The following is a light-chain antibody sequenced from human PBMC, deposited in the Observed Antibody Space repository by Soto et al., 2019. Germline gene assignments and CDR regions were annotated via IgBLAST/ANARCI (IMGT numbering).Light chain of an antibody. Sequence: ETVLTQSPGTLSLSPGERATLSCRASQSVSIKLAWYQQKPGQAPRLLIYDTSTRATGIPARFSGSGSGTEFTLTISSLQSEDFAVYYCQQYNNWPPITFGQGTRLEI. V-gene: IGKV3-15*01. CDR1: QSVSIK. CDR3: QQYNNWPPIT. CDR2: DTS. J-gene: IGKJ5*01.